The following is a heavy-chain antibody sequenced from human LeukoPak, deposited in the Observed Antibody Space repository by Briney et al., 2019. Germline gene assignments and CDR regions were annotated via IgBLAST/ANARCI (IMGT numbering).Heavy chain of an antibody. CDR2: IRYDGSNK. D-gene: IGHD3-10*01. V-gene: IGHV3-30*02. CDR3: TVRGVISSAFDI. Sequence: GGSLRLSCAASGFTFSSYGMHWVRQAPGKGLEWVAFIRYDGSNKYYADSVKGRFTISRDNSKNTLYLQMNSLRAEDTAVYYCTVRGVISSAFDIWGQGTMVTVSS. CDR1: GFTFSSYG. J-gene: IGHJ3*02.